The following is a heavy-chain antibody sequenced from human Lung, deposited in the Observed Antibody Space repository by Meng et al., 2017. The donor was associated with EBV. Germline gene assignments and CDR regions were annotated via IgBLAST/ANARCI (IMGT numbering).Heavy chain of an antibody. V-gene: IGHV4-34*01. CDR2: INHSGST. CDR1: DGSCSGYY. Sequence: QVPVQQGGGGLVKLSEPLFLTLAVYDGSCSGYYWSWIRQPTGKGLEWIGEINHSGSTNYNPSLKSRVTISVETYKNQFSLKLSSVTAADTAVYYCARVTLWFGELEYWGQGTLVTVSS. D-gene: IGHD3-10*01. CDR3: ARVTLWFGELEY. J-gene: IGHJ4*02.